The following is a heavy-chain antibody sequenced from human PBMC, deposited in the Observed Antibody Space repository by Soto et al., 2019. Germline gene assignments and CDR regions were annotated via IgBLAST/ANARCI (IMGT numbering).Heavy chain of an antibody. J-gene: IGHJ3*02. Sequence: ASVKVSCKASGYTFTGDYMHWVRQAPGQGLEWMGWINPNSGGTNYAQKFQGWVTMTRDTSISTAYMELSRLRSDDTAGYYCAREELSSRMNDAFDIWGQGTMVTVSS. CDR3: AREELSSRMNDAFDI. CDR1: GYTFTGDY. D-gene: IGHD3-16*02. V-gene: IGHV1-2*04. CDR2: INPNSGGT.